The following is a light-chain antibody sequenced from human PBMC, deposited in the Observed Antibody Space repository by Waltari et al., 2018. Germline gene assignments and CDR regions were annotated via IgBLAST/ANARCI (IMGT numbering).Light chain of an antibody. CDR2: DAS. CDR1: QDISNN. J-gene: IGKJ4*01. CDR3: QQYENFPLT. V-gene: IGKV1-33*01. Sequence: DIQMTQSPSSLSSSVGDRVTITCQASQDISNNLNWYQQTPGKAPKLLIYDASKLEAGVPSRFSGSASETDFTFTISSLQPEDFATYYCQQYENFPLTFGAGTKVEI.